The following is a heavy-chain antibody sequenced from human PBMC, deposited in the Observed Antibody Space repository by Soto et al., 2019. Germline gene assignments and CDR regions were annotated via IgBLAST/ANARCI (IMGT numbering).Heavy chain of an antibody. CDR3: ARSIVVVTAADY. Sequence: ASVKVSCKASGYTFTSYAMHWVRQAPGQRLEWMGCINAGNGNTKYSQKFQGRVTITRDTSASTAYMELSSLRSEDTAVYYCARSIVVVTAADYWGQGTLVTVSS. CDR2: INAGNGNT. D-gene: IGHD2-21*02. V-gene: IGHV1-3*01. J-gene: IGHJ4*02. CDR1: GYTFTSYA.